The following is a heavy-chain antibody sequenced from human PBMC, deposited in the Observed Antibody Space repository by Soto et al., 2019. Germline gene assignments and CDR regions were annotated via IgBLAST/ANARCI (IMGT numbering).Heavy chain of an antibody. Sequence: QVQLVQSGAEVKKPGSSVKVSCKASGLIFSSYAISWVRQAPGQGLEWVGGILPIFGTTNYAQRFKGRVTITAETSTTTTYLDLSNLRSEDTAVYVCVRGAHYDIATVKGYYFPGMDVWGQGNTVTVSS. D-gene: IGHD3-9*01. V-gene: IGHV1-69*06. CDR1: GLIFSSYA. J-gene: IGHJ6*02. CDR2: ILPIFGTT. CDR3: VRGAHYDIATVKGYYFPGMDV.